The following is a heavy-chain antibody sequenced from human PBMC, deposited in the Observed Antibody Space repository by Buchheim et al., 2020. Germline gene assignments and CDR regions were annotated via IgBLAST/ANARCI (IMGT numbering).Heavy chain of an antibody. Sequence: QVQLVESGGGVVQPGRSLRLSCAASGFTFSSYAMHWVRQAPGKGLEWVAVISYDGSNKYYADSVKGRFTISRDNSKNTLYLQMNSLRAEDTAVYYCARVGPEDWLLSPYYYYGMDVWGQGTT. CDR2: ISYDGSNK. D-gene: IGHD3/OR15-3a*01. J-gene: IGHJ6*02. V-gene: IGHV3-30-3*01. CDR1: GFTFSSYA. CDR3: ARVGPEDWLLSPYYYYGMDV.